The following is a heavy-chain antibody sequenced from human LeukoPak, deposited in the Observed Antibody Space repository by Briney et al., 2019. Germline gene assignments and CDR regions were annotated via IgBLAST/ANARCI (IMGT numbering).Heavy chain of an antibody. J-gene: IGHJ4*02. CDR2: ISGSGGST. Sequence: GGSLRLSCAASGFTFSSYAMSWVRQAPGKGLEWVSAISGSGGSTYYADSVKGRFTISRDNAKNTLYLQMNSLRAEDTAAYYCASGYLDYGGNSHWGQGTLVTVSS. CDR3: ASGYLDYGGNSH. D-gene: IGHD4-23*01. V-gene: IGHV3-23*01. CDR1: GFTFSSYA.